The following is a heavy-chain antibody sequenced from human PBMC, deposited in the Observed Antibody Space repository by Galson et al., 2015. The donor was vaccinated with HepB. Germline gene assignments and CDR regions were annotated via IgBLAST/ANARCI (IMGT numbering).Heavy chain of an antibody. V-gene: IGHV3-74*01. Sequence: SLRLSCAASGFTFSSYWMHWVRQAPGKGLVWVSRINSDGSYTTYADSVKGRFTISRDNAKNMLYLQMNSLRAEDAAVYYCARARAPGGNFDYWGQGTLVTVSS. D-gene: IGHD1-1*01. J-gene: IGHJ4*02. CDR2: INSDGSYT. CDR3: ARARAPGGNFDY. CDR1: GFTFSSYW.